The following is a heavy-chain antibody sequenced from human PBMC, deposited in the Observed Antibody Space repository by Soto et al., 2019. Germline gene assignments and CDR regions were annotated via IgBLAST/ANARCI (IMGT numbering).Heavy chain of an antibody. CDR3: AREPAVLGAVAGAEESWFDP. J-gene: IGHJ5*02. CDR1: GYTFTSYG. D-gene: IGHD6-19*01. CDR2: ISAYNGNT. V-gene: IGHV1-18*01. Sequence: QVQLVQSGAEVKKPGASVKVSCKASGYTFTSYGISWVRQAPGQGLEWMGWISAYNGNTNYAQKLQGRVTMTTDTPTSTADMELRSLRSDDTAVYYCAREPAVLGAVAGAEESWFDPLGQGTLVTVSS.